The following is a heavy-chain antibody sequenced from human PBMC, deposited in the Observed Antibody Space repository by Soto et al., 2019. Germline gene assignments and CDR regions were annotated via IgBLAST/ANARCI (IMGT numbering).Heavy chain of an antibody. D-gene: IGHD3-22*01. CDR3: ARSSGYSYVDS. CDR2: INAGNGNT. V-gene: IGHV1-3*01. J-gene: IGHJ4*02. CDR1: GYTFTSYA. Sequence: QVQLVQSGAEVKKPGASVKVSCKASGYTFTSYAMHWVRQAPGQRLEWMGWINAGNGNTKYSQKFQGRVTITRDTSASTAYMELTSLRSEATAVYYCARSSGYSYVDSWGQGTLVTVSS.